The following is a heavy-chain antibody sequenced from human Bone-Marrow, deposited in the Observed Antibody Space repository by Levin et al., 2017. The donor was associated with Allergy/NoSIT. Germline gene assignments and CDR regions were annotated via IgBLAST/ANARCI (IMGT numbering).Heavy chain of an antibody. CDR2: IYYSGST. Sequence: SETLSLTCFVSGGSISSYHWSWIRQPPGKGLEWIGYIYYSGSTNYNPSLKSRVTISVDTSNNQFSLPLNSVTEAETAVYYCARERVVAGSGTYYYYGMAVWGQGTTVTVSS. V-gene: IGHV4-59*01. CDR1: GGSISSYH. CDR3: ARERVVAGSGTYYYYGMAV. D-gene: IGHD6-19*01. J-gene: IGHJ6*02.